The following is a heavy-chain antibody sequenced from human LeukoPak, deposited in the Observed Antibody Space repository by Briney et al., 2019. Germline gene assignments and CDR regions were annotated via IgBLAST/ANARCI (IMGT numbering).Heavy chain of an antibody. J-gene: IGHJ3*02. CDR3: ARTVAATPGAFDI. CDR2: INPNSGGT. D-gene: IGHD2-15*01. Sequence: ASVKVSCKASGYTFTGYYMHWVRQAPGQGLEWVGWINPNSGGTNYAQKFQGRVTMTRDTSISTAYMELSRLRSDDTAVYYCARTVAATPGAFDIWGQGTMVTVSS. V-gene: IGHV1-2*02. CDR1: GYTFTGYY.